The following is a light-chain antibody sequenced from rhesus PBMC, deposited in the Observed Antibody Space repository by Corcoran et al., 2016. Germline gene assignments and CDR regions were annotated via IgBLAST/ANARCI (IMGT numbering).Light chain of an antibody. Sequence: QVILTQSPATLSLSPGERATLSCRASQSVSSYLAWYQKKPGQAPRLLIYGASSGATGIPDRFSGSGSGTEFTLTISSLEPEDVAVYYCQKYSSSPLTFGGGTKVDIK. J-gene: IGKJ4*01. CDR1: QSVSSY. CDR3: QKYSSSPLT. CDR2: GAS. V-gene: IGKV3-53*01.